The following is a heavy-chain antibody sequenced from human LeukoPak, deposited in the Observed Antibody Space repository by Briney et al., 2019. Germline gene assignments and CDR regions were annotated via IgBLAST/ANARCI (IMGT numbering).Heavy chain of an antibody. Sequence: PSETLSLTCAVYGGSFSGYYWSWIRQPPGKGLEWIGEINHSGSTNYNPSLKSRVTISVDTSKNQFSLKLSSVTAADTAVYYCASASRPPAHYYDSPYYGMDVWGQGTTVTVSS. CDR1: GGSFSGYY. V-gene: IGHV4-34*01. CDR2: INHSGST. J-gene: IGHJ6*02. D-gene: IGHD3-9*01. CDR3: ASASRPPAHYYDSPYYGMDV.